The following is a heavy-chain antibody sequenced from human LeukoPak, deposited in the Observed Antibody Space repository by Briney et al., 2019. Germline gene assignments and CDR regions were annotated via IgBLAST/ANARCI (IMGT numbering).Heavy chain of an antibody. Sequence: GGSLRLSCAASGFTFSNHWMSWVRQPPGKGLEWVANIRHDGSDTKYVDSVKGRFTISRDNAKNSLYLQLNSLRAEDTAVYFCARGGSDTAMAHDYWGQGTLVTVSS. D-gene: IGHD5-18*01. CDR1: GFTFSNHW. V-gene: IGHV3-7*01. CDR2: IRHDGSDT. J-gene: IGHJ4*02. CDR3: ARGGSDTAMAHDY.